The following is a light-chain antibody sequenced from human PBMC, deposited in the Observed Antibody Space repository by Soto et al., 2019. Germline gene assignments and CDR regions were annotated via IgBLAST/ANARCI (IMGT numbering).Light chain of an antibody. CDR1: KLGDKY. Sequence: SYELTQPPSVSVSPGQTASITCYGDKLGDKYACWYQQKPGQSPVLVIYQDSKRPSGIPERFSGSNSGNTATLTISGTQAMDEADYYCQAWDSSTVVFGGGIKLTVL. CDR2: QDS. J-gene: IGLJ2*01. V-gene: IGLV3-1*01. CDR3: QAWDSSTVV.